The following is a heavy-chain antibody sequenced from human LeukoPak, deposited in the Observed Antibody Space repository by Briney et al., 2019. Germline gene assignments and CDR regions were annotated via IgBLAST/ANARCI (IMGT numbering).Heavy chain of an antibody. V-gene: IGHV4-4*02. CDR2: IYHSGST. D-gene: IGHD4-17*01. CDR1: GGSISSNNW. Sequence: SETLSLTCAVSGGSISSNNWWSWVRQPPGKGLEWIGEIYHSGSTNYNPSLKSRVTISVDKSKNQFSLELTSVTAADTAVYYCARQRTTVTTASAFDIWGQGTMVTVSS. CDR3: ARQRTTVTTASAFDI. J-gene: IGHJ3*02.